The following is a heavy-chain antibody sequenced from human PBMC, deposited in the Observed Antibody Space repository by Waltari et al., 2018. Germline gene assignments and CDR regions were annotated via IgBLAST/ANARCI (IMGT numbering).Heavy chain of an antibody. Sequence: QLQLQESGPGLVKPSGTLSLTCVVSGDLMSGNSWWSWVRQSPDKGLEWIGQVHRNGRTNYNPSLASRAIVSLDSSMNQFSLRILSATAADTAVYYCARDLGRGLFLDSWGQGTLVTVSP. J-gene: IGHJ4*02. CDR1: GDLMSGNSW. CDR3: ARDLGRGLFLDS. V-gene: IGHV4-4*02. CDR2: VHRNGRT. D-gene: IGHD2-15*01.